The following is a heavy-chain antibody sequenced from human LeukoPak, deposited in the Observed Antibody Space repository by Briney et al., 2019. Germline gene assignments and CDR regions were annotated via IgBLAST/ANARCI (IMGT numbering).Heavy chain of an antibody. Sequence: GGSLRLSCAASGFTVSSNYMSWVRQAPGKGLEWVSVIYSGGSTYYADSVKGRFTISRDNSKNTLYLQMNSLRAEDTAVYYCAREYSNYGYYFDYWGQGTLVTVSS. CDR2: IYSGGST. D-gene: IGHD4-11*01. J-gene: IGHJ4*02. CDR3: AREYSNYGYYFDY. V-gene: IGHV3-66*01. CDR1: GFTVSSNY.